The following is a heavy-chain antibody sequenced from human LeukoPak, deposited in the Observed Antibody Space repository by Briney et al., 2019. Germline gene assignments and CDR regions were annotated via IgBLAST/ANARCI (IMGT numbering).Heavy chain of an antibody. J-gene: IGHJ4*02. CDR1: GGSISSYY. V-gene: IGHV4-4*07. CDR3: ARDLGGFWSGYYFDY. Sequence: SETLSLTCTGSGGSISSYYWSWLRQPAGKGLEWVGRIYTSGSTNYNPSLKSRVTMSVDTSKNQFSLKLSSVTAADTAVYYCARDLGGFWSGYYFDYWGQGTLVTVSS. D-gene: IGHD3-3*01. CDR2: IYTSGST.